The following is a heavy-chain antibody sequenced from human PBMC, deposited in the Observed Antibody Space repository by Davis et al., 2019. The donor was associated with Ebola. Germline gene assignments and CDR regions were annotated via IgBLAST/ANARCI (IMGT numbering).Heavy chain of an antibody. Sequence: GESLKISCAASGFTFSSYGMHWVRQAPGKGLEWVAVISYDGSNKYYADSVKGRFTISRDNSKNTLYLQMNSLRAEDTAVYYCARVTGERAFDIWGQGTMVTVSS. V-gene: IGHV3-30*03. J-gene: IGHJ3*02. CDR1: GFTFSSYG. D-gene: IGHD7-27*01. CDR3: ARVTGERAFDI. CDR2: ISYDGSNK.